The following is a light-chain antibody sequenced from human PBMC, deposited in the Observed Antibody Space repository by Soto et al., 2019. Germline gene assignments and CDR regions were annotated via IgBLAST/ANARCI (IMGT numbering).Light chain of an antibody. J-gene: IGKJ1*01. Sequence: DIPMTQSPSTLSASVGDRVTITCLASQSISSWLAWYQQKPGKAPKLLIYDASSLESGVPPRFSGSGSGTECTLTISSLQSDEFATSYCQQYKSYSGTFGQGTKVEI. CDR1: QSISSW. CDR3: QQYKSYSGT. V-gene: IGKV1-5*01. CDR2: DAS.